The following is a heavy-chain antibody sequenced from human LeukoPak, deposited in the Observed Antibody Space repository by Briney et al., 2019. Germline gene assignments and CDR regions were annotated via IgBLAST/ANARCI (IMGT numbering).Heavy chain of an antibody. CDR2: INPSGGST. CDR1: GYTFTSYY. CDR3: ARDREYSSSSDRYYFDY. Sequence: GASVKVSCKASGYTFTSYYMHWVRQAPGQGLEWMGIINPSGGSTSYAQKFQGRVTMTRDTSTSTVYMELSSLRSEDTAEYYCARDREYSSSSDRYYFDYWGQGTLVTVSS. V-gene: IGHV1-46*01. J-gene: IGHJ4*02. D-gene: IGHD6-6*01.